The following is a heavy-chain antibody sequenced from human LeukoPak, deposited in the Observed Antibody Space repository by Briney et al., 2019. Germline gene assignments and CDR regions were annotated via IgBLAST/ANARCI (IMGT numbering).Heavy chain of an antibody. CDR2: INQDGGEK. V-gene: IGHV3-7*01. CDR1: GFMFSSYW. D-gene: IGHD3-9*01. J-gene: IGHJ4*02. CDR3: ARNYDILTGYYSFDY. Sequence: GGSLRLSCAASGFMFSSYWMTWVRQAPGKGLEWVANINQDGGEKYYVESVKGRFTISRDNAKNSLYLQMNSLRAEDTAVYYCARNYDILTGYYSFDYWGQGTLVTVSS.